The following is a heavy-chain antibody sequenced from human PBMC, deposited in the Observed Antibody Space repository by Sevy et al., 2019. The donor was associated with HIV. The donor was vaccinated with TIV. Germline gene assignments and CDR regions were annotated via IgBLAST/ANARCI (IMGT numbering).Heavy chain of an antibody. D-gene: IGHD2-21*02. CDR2: IKSKTDGGTT. CDR1: GFTFSNAW. CDR3: TTDLSQYCGGDCSDY. J-gene: IGHJ4*02. Sequence: GGSLRLSCAASGFTFSNAWMSWVRQAPGKGLEWVGRIKSKTDGGTTDYAAPVKGRFTISRDDSKNTLYLQMNSQKTEDTAVYYCTTDLSQYCGGDCSDYWGQGTLVTVSS. V-gene: IGHV3-15*01.